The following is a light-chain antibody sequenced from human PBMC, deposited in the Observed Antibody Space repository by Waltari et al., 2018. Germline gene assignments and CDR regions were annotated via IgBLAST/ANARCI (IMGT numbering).Light chain of an antibody. CDR1: HSNIGSNT. J-gene: IGLJ2*01. Sequence: QSLLTQPPSASGTPGQRVTISCSGSHSNIGSNTVDWYQQLPGKAPKLLISTNVQRPPGVPDRFSGSRSGTSASLAISGLQSGDEADYYCASWDDRLTAVVFGGGTKLTVL. CDR3: ASWDDRLTAVV. CDR2: TNV. V-gene: IGLV1-44*01.